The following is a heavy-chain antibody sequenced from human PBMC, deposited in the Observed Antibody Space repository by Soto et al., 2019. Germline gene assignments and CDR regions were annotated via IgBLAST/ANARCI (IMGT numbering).Heavy chain of an antibody. CDR3: ARVRSDSSAYYSFDF. CDR1: GGSISSGGYS. D-gene: IGHD3-22*01. Sequence: QLQLQESDSGLVKPSQTLSLTCAVSGGSISSGGYSWSWIRQPPGKGLEGIGYIYHSGSTYYNPSLRRRVTISVDRSKNQFSLKLSSVTAADTAVYYCARVRSDSSAYYSFDFWGQGTLVTVSS. J-gene: IGHJ4*02. V-gene: IGHV4-30-2*01. CDR2: IYHSGST.